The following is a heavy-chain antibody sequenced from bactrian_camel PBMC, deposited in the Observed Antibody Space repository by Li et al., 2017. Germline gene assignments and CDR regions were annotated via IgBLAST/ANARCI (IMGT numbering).Heavy chain of an antibody. CDR2: IYIAFHPEDQRT. CDR1: GYTFNTY. D-gene: IGHD6*01. CDR3: AANFGGGVRAGPALPNLDT. J-gene: IGHJ4*01. V-gene: IGHV3S40*01. Sequence: VQLVESGGGLVQPGGSLRLSCAASGYTFNTYSWFRQPTGKEHEAVATIYIAFHPEDQRTYYASSVEGRFTVSRDNANNTVNLMMNSLKPEDTAMYYCAANFGGGVRAGPALPNLDTGARGPRSPSP.